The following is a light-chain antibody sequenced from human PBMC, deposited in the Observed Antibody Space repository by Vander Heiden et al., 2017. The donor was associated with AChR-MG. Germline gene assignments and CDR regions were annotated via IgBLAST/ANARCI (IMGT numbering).Light chain of an antibody. Sequence: QSVLTQPPSASGTPGQRVTISCSGSSSNIGSNYVYWYQQLPGTAPKLLSYRNNQRPSGVPDRFSGSKSGTSASLAISGLRSEDEADYYCAAWDDSLQVFGGGTKLTVL. CDR3: AAWDDSLQV. CDR2: RNN. CDR1: SSNIGSNY. J-gene: IGLJ3*02. V-gene: IGLV1-47*01.